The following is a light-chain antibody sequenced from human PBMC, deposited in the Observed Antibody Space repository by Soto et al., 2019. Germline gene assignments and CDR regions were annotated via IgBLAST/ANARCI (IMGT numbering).Light chain of an antibody. CDR3: SAYTRSSTVI. Sequence: QSALTQPASVSGSPGQSITISCTGTSSDVAAYNFVSWYQQHPGEAPKLMIYEVIKRPSGISDRFSGSKSGNTASLTISGLQAEDEADYYCSAYTRSSTVIFGGGTKLTVL. CDR1: SSDVAAYNF. CDR2: EVI. J-gene: IGLJ2*01. V-gene: IGLV2-14*03.